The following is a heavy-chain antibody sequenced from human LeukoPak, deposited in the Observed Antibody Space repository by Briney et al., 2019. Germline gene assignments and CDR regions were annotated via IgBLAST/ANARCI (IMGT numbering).Heavy chain of an antibody. V-gene: IGHV3-53*01. CDR3: ARGVYYYDSSGYYYAEYFQH. CDR2: IYSTNTT. Sequence: GGSLRLSCAASGFAVSSNYMSWVRQAPGKGLEWVSVIYSTNTTYYADSVKGRFTLSRDNSKNTLYLQMNSLRAEDTAVYYCARGVYYYDSSGYYYAEYFQHWGQGTLVTVSS. J-gene: IGHJ1*01. D-gene: IGHD3-22*01. CDR1: GFAVSSNY.